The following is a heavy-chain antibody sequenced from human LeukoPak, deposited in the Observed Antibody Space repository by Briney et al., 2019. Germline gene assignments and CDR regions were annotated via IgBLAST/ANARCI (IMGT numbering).Heavy chain of an antibody. J-gene: IGHJ2*01. CDR2: ISYDGSNK. CDR1: GFTFSSYN. V-gene: IGHV3-30*03. Sequence: GGSLRLSCAASGFTFSSYNMNWVRQAPGKGLEWVAVISYDGSNKYYADSVKGRFTISRDNSKNTLYLQMNSLRAEDTAVYYCARATVAVAGDYWYFDLWGRGTLVTVSS. CDR3: ARATVAVAGDYWYFDL. D-gene: IGHD6-19*01.